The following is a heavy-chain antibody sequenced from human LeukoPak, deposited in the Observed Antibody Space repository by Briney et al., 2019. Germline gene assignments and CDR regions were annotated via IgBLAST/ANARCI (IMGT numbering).Heavy chain of an antibody. CDR3: AKTDIAVTGNKGTASNYYYYYYMDV. Sequence: SVKVSCKASGYTFTSYYMHWVRQAPGQGLEWMRGIIPLLDTANYAQKFEGRVTISADKSTSTAYMELSSLRSDDTAMYYCAKTDIAVTGNKGTASNYYYYYYMDVWGKGTTVTVSS. J-gene: IGHJ6*03. V-gene: IGHV1-69*10. D-gene: IGHD6-19*01. CDR2: IIPLLDTA. CDR1: GYTFTSYY.